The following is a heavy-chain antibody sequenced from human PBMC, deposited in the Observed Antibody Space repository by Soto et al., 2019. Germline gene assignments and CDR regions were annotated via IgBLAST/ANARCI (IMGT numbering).Heavy chain of an antibody. CDR3: ARDLDGSGSYYTDY. J-gene: IGHJ4*02. D-gene: IGHD3-10*01. Sequence: SVKGSCQASGYMFFTYGINWVRQAPGQGLEWMGWISAYNGNTKYAQNLQGRVTMTTDASTSTAYMEMRSLRSDDTAVYYCARDLDGSGSYYTDYWGPGTLVTVSS. CDR1: GYMFFTYG. CDR2: ISAYNGNT. V-gene: IGHV1-18*01.